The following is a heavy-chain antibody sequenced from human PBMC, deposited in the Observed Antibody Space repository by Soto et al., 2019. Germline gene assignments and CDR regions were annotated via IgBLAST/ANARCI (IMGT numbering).Heavy chain of an antibody. J-gene: IGHJ6*04. D-gene: IGHD6-25*01. Sequence: SVKVSCKASGGTFSSYAISWVRQAPGQGLEWMGGIIPIFGTANYAQKFQGRVTITADESTSTAYMELSSRRSEDTAVYYCACDRFSSGPHYYYGMDVWGKGPTATVPS. CDR1: GGTFSSYA. CDR2: IIPIFGTA. CDR3: ACDRFSSGPHYYYGMDV. V-gene: IGHV1-69*13.